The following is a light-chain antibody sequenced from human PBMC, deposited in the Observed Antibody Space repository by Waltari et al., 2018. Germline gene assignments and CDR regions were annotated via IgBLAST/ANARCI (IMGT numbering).Light chain of an antibody. Sequence: QSALTQPASVSGSPGQWITIPRTRDVGHYHFVSWYQQRPGTAPKLKIYGATKRPSGVSDRFSGSKSVNTASLTISGLQAEDEADYYCCTFTSSGTWVFGGGTKLTVL. CDR2: GAT. CDR1: RDVGHYHF. V-gene: IGLV2-23*01. CDR3: CTFTSSGTWV. J-gene: IGLJ2*01.